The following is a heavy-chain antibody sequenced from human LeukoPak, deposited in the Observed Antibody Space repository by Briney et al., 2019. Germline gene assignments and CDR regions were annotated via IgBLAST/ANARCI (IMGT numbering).Heavy chain of an antibody. D-gene: IGHD1-7*01. CDR1: GGSFGGYY. V-gene: IGHV4-34*01. J-gene: IGHJ4*02. CDR2: INHSGST. CDR3: ARRSRGTGTTDY. Sequence: SETLSLTCAVYGGSFGGYYWSWIRQPPGKGLEWIGEINHSGSTNYNPSLKSRVTISVDTSKNQFSLKLSSVTAADTAVYYCARRSRGTGTTDYWGQGTLVTVSS.